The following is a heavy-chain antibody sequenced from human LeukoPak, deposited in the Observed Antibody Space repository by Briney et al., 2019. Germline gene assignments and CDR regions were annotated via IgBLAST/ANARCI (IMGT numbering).Heavy chain of an antibody. CDR2: INPNSGGT. CDR1: GGTFSSYA. J-gene: IGHJ4*02. Sequence: ASVKVSCKASGGTFSSYAISWVRQAPGQGLEWMGWINPNSGGTNYAQKFQGRVTMTRDTSISTAYMELSRLRSDDTAVYYCAIASQDTYYYDSSGYYFDYWGQGTLVTVSS. V-gene: IGHV1-2*02. D-gene: IGHD3-22*01. CDR3: AIASQDTYYYDSSGYYFDY.